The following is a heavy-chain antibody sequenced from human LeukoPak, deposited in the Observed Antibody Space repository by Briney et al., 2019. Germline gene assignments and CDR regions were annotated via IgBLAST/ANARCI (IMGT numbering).Heavy chain of an antibody. V-gene: IGHV3-23*01. D-gene: IGHD5-18*01. J-gene: IGHJ5*02. CDR2: ISGSGGST. CDR3: AKAGGVDTNRYNWFDP. Sequence: PGRSLRLSCAAAGFTLSSYAMSSVRQAPGKGLEWLSAISGSGGSTYYADSVKGRFTISRDNSKNSLYLQMNSLRAEDTAVYYCAKAGGVDTNRYNWFDPWGQGPLVTVSS. CDR1: GFTLSSYA.